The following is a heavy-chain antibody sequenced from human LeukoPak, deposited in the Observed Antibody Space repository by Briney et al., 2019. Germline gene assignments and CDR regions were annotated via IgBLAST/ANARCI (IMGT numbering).Heavy chain of an antibody. J-gene: IGHJ4*02. CDR3: AKDARVTTTHFDY. CDR1: GFTFSSYG. V-gene: IGHV3-30*02. D-gene: IGHD4-17*01. CDR2: IRYDGSNK. Sequence: PGGSLRLSCAASGFTFSSYGMHWVRQAPGKGLEWVAFIRYDGSNKYYADSVKGRFTISRDNAKTTLYLQMNRLSAEDMAVYYCAKDARVTTTHFDYWGQGTLVTVSS.